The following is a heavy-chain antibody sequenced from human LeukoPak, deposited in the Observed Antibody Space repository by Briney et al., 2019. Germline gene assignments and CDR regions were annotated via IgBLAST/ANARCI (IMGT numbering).Heavy chain of an antibody. CDR2: IYSGGST. Sequence: GGSLRLSCAASGFTVSSNYMSWVRQAPGKGLEWVSVIYSGGSTYYADSVKGRFTISRDNSKNTLYLQMNSLRAEDTAVYYCARERTTYYYDSSGYYDYWGQGTLVTVSS. V-gene: IGHV3-66*01. J-gene: IGHJ4*02. CDR1: GFTVSSNY. D-gene: IGHD3-22*01. CDR3: ARERTTYYYDSSGYYDY.